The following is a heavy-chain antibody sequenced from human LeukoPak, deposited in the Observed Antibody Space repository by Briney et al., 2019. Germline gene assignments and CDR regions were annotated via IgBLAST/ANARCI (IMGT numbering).Heavy chain of an antibody. CDR3: ARCRYGDYAWFDP. V-gene: IGHV1-2*02. Sequence: ASMKVSCKASGGYYIHWVRQAPGQGLEWMGWINPNSGGTNYAQKFKGRVTMTRDTAISTAYMELSRLTSDDTAVYYCARCRYGDYAWFDPWGQGTLVTVSS. D-gene: IGHD4-17*01. CDR2: INPNSGGT. J-gene: IGHJ5*02. CDR1: GGYY.